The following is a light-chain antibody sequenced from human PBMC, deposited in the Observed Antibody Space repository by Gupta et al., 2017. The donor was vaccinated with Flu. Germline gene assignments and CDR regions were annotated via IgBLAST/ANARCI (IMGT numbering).Light chain of an antibody. V-gene: IGLV2-11*01. CDR1: SSDIGGSNF. J-gene: IGLJ3*02. CDR2: DVN. Sequence: QSALTQPRSVSGSPGQSVTTSCTGTSSDIGGSNFVAWYQHYPGKAPKLIIYDVNQRPSGVPDRFSGSNSGNTASLTISGLQAEDEADYHCSSNAGGYTWVFGGGTKLTVL. CDR3: SSNAGGYTWV.